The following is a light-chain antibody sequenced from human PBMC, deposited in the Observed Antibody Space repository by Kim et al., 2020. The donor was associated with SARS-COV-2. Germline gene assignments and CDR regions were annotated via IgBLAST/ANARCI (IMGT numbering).Light chain of an antibody. CDR3: QQYNSYS. CDR2: KAS. J-gene: IGKJ1*01. CDR1: QSISSW. Sequence: DIQMTQSPSTLPASVGDRVTITCRASQSISSWLAWYQQKPGKAPKLLIYKASSLESGVPSRFSGSGSGTEFTLTISSLQPDDFATYYCQQYNSYSFGQGTKVDIK. V-gene: IGKV1-5*03.